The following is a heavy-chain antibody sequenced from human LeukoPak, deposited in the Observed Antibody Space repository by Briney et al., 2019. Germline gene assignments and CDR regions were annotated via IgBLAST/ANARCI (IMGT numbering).Heavy chain of an antibody. V-gene: IGHV3-11*04. CDR1: GFTFSDYY. CDR2: ISSSGSTI. Sequence: GGSLRLSCAASGFTFSDYYMSWIRQAPGKGLEWVSYISSSGSTIYYADSVKGRFTISRDNAKNSLYLQMNSLRGEDTAVYYCARDEGDTVTTYRFDLWGRGTLVTVSS. J-gene: IGHJ2*01. CDR3: ARDEGDTVTTYRFDL. D-gene: IGHD4-17*01.